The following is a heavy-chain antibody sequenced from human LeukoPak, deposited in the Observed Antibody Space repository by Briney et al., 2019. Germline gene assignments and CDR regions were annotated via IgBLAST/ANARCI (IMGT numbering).Heavy chain of an antibody. CDR1: GFTFSSSW. V-gene: IGHV3-7*01. J-gene: IGHJ6*04. D-gene: IGHD3-10*02. Sequence: PGGSLRLSCAASGFTFSSSWISWVRQAPGKGLEWVANIKQDRTEKYYVDSVKGRFTISRDNAKSSLYLQMNSLRAEDTAVYYCAELGITMIGGVWGKGTTVTISS. CDR2: IKQDRTEK. CDR3: AELGITMIGGV.